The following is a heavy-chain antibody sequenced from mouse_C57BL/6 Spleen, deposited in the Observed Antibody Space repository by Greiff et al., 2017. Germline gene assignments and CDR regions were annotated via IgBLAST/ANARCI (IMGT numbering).Heavy chain of an antibody. V-gene: IGHV1-72*01. Sequence: QVHVKQPGAELVKPGASVKLSCKASGYTFTSYWMHWVKQRPGRGLEWIGRIDPTSGGTKYNEKFKSKATLTVDKPSSTAYMQLSSLTSEDSAVYYCARDGGIYYDPAWFAYWGQGTLVTVSA. CDR1: GYTFTSYW. J-gene: IGHJ3*01. D-gene: IGHD2-4*01. CDR3: ARDGGIYYDPAWFAY. CDR2: IDPTSGGT.